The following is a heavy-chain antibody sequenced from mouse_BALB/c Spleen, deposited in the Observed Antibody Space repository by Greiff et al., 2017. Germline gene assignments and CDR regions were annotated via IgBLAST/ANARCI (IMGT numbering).Heavy chain of an antibody. V-gene: IGHV5-6-5*01. CDR2: ISSGGST. Sequence: EVKLVESGGGLVKPGGSLKLSCAASGFTFSSYAMSWVRQTPEKRLEWVASISSGGSTYYPDSVKGRFTISRDNARNILYLQMSSLRSEDTAMYYCARGPGNSWFAYWGQGTLVTVSA. CDR1: GFTFSSYA. CDR3: ARGPGNSWFAY. D-gene: IGHD2-1*01. J-gene: IGHJ3*01.